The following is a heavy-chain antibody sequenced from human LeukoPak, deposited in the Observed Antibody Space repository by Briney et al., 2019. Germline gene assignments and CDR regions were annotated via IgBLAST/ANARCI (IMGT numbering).Heavy chain of an antibody. CDR1: GYTFTGFF. Sequence: ASVKVSCKASGYTFTGFFMHWVRQAPGQGLEWMAWINPNGGGTNYAQKFQGRVTVTRDTSITTDYMELSSLRSDDTAVYYCARDRWGLRGYFDYWGQGTLVTVSS. V-gene: IGHV1-2*02. CDR3: ARDRWGLRGYFDY. CDR2: INPNGGGT. J-gene: IGHJ4*02. D-gene: IGHD2-21*02.